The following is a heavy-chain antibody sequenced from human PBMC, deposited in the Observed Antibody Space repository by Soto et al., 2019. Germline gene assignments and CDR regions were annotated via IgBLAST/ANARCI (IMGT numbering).Heavy chain of an antibody. Sequence: QVQLVESGGGLVKPGGSLRLSCAASGFTFSDYYMSWIRQAPGKGLEWVSYISSSSSYTNYADSVKGRFTISRDNAKNVLYLQMNSLRAEDTAVYYCASVSSSYDILTGYDLNYFDYWGQGTLVTVSS. CDR1: GFTFSDYY. V-gene: IGHV3-11*06. J-gene: IGHJ4*02. CDR3: ASVSSSYDILTGYDLNYFDY. CDR2: ISSSSSYT. D-gene: IGHD3-9*01.